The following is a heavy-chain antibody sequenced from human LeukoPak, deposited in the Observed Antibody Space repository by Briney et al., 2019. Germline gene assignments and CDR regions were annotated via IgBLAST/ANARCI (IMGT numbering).Heavy chain of an antibody. V-gene: IGHV3-74*01. D-gene: IGHD1-26*01. Sequence: GGSLRLSCAASGFSFGTTWMHWVRQAPGKGLVWVARINSDGTGIIYADSVKGRFTISRDNAKNTLFLQMSSLRAEDTAVYYCARDRYYSVDYWGQGTLVTVSS. CDR2: INSDGTGI. CDR1: GFSFGTTW. J-gene: IGHJ4*02. CDR3: ARDRYYSVDY.